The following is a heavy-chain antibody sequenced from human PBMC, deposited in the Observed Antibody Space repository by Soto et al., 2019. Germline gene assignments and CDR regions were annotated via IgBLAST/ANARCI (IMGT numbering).Heavy chain of an antibody. CDR1: RYSISSGYY. J-gene: IGHJ4*02. CDR2: IFHGGTT. D-gene: IGHD3-22*01. V-gene: IGHV4-38-2*01. CDR3: ARHADSSSYYYPFDY. Sequence: SETLSLTCFVSRYSISSGYYWDWIRQPPGKELEWIGSIFHGGTTYYNPSLKSRLTISVDTSKNQFSLTLSSVTAADTAVYYCARHADSSSYYYPFDYWGQGSLVTVSS.